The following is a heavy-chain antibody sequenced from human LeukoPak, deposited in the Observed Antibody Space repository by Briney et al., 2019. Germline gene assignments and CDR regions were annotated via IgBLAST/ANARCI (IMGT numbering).Heavy chain of an antibody. CDR3: ARDLGRYRSGWEPFDY. CDR1: GFTFSSYS. D-gene: IGHD6-19*01. J-gene: IGHJ4*02. CDR2: ISSSSSYI. V-gene: IGHV3-21*01. Sequence: PGGSLRLSCAASGFTFSSYSMNWVRQAPGKWLEWVSAISSSSSYIYYADSVKGRFTISRDNAKNSLYLQMNSLRAEGTAVYYCARDLGRYRSGWEPFDYWGQGTLVTVSS.